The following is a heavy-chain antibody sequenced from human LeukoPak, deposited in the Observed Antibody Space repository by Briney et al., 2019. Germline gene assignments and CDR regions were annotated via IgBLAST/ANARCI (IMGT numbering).Heavy chain of an antibody. CDR2: INPNSGGT. J-gene: IGHJ4*02. Sequence: ASVKVSCKASGYTFTGYYMHWVRHAPGQGLEWMGWINPNSGGTNYAQKFQGRVTMTRDTSISTAYMELSRLRSDDTAVYYCASNLDTAMVTFDYWGQGTLVTVSS. D-gene: IGHD5-18*01. CDR3: ASNLDTAMVTFDY. V-gene: IGHV1-2*02. CDR1: GYTFTGYY.